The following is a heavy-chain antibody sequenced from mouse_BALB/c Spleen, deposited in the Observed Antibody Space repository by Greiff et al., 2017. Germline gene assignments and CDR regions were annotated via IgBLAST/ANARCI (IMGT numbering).Heavy chain of an antibody. CDR2: IWTGGGT. CDR1: GFSLTSYD. J-gene: IGHJ1*01. D-gene: IGHD1-2*01. Sequence: QVQLKESGPGLVAPSQSLSITCTVSGFSLTSYDISWIRQPPGKGLEWLGVIWTGGGTNYNSAFMSRLSISKDNSKSQVFLKMNSLQTNDTAIYYCVRDEHYYGSPCWYFDVWGAGTTVTVSS. V-gene: IGHV2-9-2*01. CDR3: VRDEHYYGSPCWYFDV.